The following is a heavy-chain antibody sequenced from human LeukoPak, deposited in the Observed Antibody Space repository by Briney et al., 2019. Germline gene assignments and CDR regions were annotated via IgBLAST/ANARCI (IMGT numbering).Heavy chain of an antibody. CDR3: ARDGYIAPFFDY. V-gene: IGHV4-34*01. Sequence: PSEALSLTCAVYGGSFSGYYWSWIRQPPGRGLEGIGEINHSGSTNYNPSLKSRVTISVATTKNQSSLKLSSVTAADTAVYYCARDGYIAPFFDYWGQGTLVTVSS. CDR2: INHSGST. CDR1: GGSFSGYY. D-gene: IGHD5-24*01. J-gene: IGHJ4*02.